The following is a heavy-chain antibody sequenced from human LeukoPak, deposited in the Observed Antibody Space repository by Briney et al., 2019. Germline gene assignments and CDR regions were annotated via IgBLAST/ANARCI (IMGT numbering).Heavy chain of an antibody. D-gene: IGHD3-10*01. CDR3: ARIRGAFDV. Sequence: PGGSLRLSCVDSGLTFTTYWMTWLRQAPGKGLEWVANIHQGGSEKYYADSVRGRFTISRDNAKNSVFLQMNSLRAEDTAVYYCARIRGAFDVWGQGTMVTVSS. CDR2: IHQGGSEK. CDR1: GLTFTTYW. J-gene: IGHJ3*01. V-gene: IGHV3-7*05.